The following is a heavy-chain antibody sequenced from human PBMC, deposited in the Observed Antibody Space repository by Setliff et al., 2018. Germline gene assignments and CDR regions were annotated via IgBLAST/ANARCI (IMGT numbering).Heavy chain of an antibody. D-gene: IGHD3-3*01. CDR1: GGSISSSSYY. V-gene: IGHV4-39*07. CDR2: IYYSGST. Sequence: SETLSLTCTVSGGSISSSSYYWGWIRQPPGKGLEWIGSIYYSGSTYYNPSLKSRVTISVDTSKNQFSLKLSYVTAADTAVYYCARGGKILEWLYAHDYWGQGTLVTVSS. J-gene: IGHJ4*02. CDR3: ARGGKILEWLYAHDY.